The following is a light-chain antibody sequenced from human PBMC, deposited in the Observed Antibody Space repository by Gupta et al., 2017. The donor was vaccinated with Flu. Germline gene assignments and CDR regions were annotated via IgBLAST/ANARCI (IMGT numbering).Light chain of an antibody. V-gene: IGKV3-20*01. Sequence: MVWTQSPGTLSLSPGERATLSCRASQSVTSAYLAWYQQKPGQAPRLLIYGASSRDTGIPDRFSGSGSGTEFTLTISRLEPEDFAVYYCQQYGSSPCTFGQGTKVEIK. CDR2: GAS. CDR1: QSVTSAY. J-gene: IGKJ1*01. CDR3: QQYGSSPCT.